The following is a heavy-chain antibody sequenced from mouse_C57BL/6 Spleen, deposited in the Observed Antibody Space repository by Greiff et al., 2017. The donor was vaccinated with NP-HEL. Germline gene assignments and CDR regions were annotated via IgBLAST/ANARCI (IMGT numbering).Heavy chain of an antibody. CDR2: ISSGGSYT. Sequence: EVMLVESGGDLVKPGGSLKLSCAASGFTFSSYGMSWVRQTPDKRLEWVATISSGGSYTYYPDSVKGRFTISSDNAKNTLYLQMSSLKSEDTAMYYCARQEIYYGNYYFDYWGQGTTLTVSS. D-gene: IGHD2-1*01. J-gene: IGHJ2*01. CDR3: ARQEIYYGNYYFDY. V-gene: IGHV5-6*02. CDR1: GFTFSSYG.